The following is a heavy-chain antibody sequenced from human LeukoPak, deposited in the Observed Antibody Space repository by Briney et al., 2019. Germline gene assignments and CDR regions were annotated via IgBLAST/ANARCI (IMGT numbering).Heavy chain of an antibody. CDR2: ISAYNGNT. D-gene: IGHD3-10*01. CDR1: GYTFTSYA. V-gene: IGHV1-18*01. Sequence: GASVKVSCKASGYTFTSYAMHWVRQAPGQRLEWMGWISAYNGNTNYAQKLQGRVTMTTDTSTSTAYMELRSLRSDDTAVYYCARDLKSTPIRGVINNIDYWGQGTLVTVSS. J-gene: IGHJ4*02. CDR3: ARDLKSTPIRGVINNIDY.